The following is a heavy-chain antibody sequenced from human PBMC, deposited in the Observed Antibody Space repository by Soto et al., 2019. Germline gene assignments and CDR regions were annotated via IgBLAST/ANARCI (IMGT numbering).Heavy chain of an antibody. V-gene: IGHV3-30*18. D-gene: IGHD1-20*01. Sequence: QVQLVESGGGVVQPGRSLRLSCTASGFIFSNYGMHWVRQAPGKGLEWVAVISYDGSNEYYADSVKGRFTISRDNSKNTLYLQVNSLRAEDTAVYYCAKVPYNWNAFFYGVDVWGQGTTVTVSS. J-gene: IGHJ6*02. CDR3: AKVPYNWNAFFYGVDV. CDR2: ISYDGSNE. CDR1: GFIFSNYG.